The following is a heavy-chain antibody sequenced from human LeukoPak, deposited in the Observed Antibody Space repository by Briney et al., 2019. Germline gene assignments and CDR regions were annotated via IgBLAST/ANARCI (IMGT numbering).Heavy chain of an antibody. Sequence: SVKVSCKASGGTFSSYAISWVRQAPGQGLEWMGGIIPIFGTANYAQKFQGRVTITADESTSTAYMELSSLRSEDTAVYYCARPFGESHNWFDPWGQGTLVTVSS. CDR2: IIPIFGTA. J-gene: IGHJ5*02. V-gene: IGHV1-69*13. CDR3: ARPFGESHNWFDP. CDR1: GGTFSSYA. D-gene: IGHD3-10*01.